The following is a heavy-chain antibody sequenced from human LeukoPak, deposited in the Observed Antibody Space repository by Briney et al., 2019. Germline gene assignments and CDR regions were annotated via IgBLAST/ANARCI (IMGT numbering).Heavy chain of an antibody. D-gene: IGHD2/OR15-2a*01. J-gene: IGHJ3*02. CDR3: ARNILFAFDI. Sequence: GGSLRLSCAASGLTVSSSYMSWVRQAPGKGLEWVSIIYNDGSTYYADSMKGRFTISRDNSKNTLYLQVNSLRAEDTAMYYRARNILFAFDIWGQGTMVTVSP. CDR2: IYNDGST. CDR1: GLTVSSSY. V-gene: IGHV3-53*01.